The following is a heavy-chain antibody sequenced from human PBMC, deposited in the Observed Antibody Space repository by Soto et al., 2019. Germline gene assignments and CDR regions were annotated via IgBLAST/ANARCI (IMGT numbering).Heavy chain of an antibody. D-gene: IGHD3-22*01. J-gene: IGHJ4*02. Sequence: PSETLSLTCTVSGGSISSGGYYWSWIRQHPGKGLEWIGYIYYSGSTYYNPSLKSRVTISVDTSKNQFSLKLSSVTAADTAVCYCARYYDSSGYFDYWGQGTLVTVSS. CDR2: IYYSGST. CDR1: GGSISSGGYY. CDR3: ARYYDSSGYFDY. V-gene: IGHV4-31*03.